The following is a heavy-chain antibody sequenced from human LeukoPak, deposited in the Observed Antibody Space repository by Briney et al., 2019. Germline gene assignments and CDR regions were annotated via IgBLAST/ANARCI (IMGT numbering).Heavy chain of an antibody. CDR2: INPNSGGT. Sequence: ASVKVSCKASGYTFTGYYMHWVRQAPGQGLEWMGWINPNSGGTNYAQKFQGRVTMTRDTSISTAYMELSRLRSDDTAVYYCARDIGYCSSTSCPPGDIWGQGTMVTVSS. V-gene: IGHV1-2*02. CDR1: GYTFTGYY. CDR3: ARDIGYCSSTSCPPGDI. J-gene: IGHJ3*02. D-gene: IGHD2-2*01.